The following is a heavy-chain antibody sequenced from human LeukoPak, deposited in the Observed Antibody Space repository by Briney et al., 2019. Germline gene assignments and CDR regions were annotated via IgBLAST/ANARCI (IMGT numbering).Heavy chain of an antibody. CDR2: INPSGGST. CDR3: ARGGDIVPLDY. J-gene: IGHJ4*02. D-gene: IGHD2-8*01. Sequence: ASVKVSCKASGYTFSSYYMHWVRQARGQGLEWMGIINPSGGSTSYAQKFQGRVTMTRDMSTSTVYMELSSLRSEDTAVYYCARGGDIVPLDYWGQGTLVTVSS. V-gene: IGHV1-46*01. CDR1: GYTFSSYY.